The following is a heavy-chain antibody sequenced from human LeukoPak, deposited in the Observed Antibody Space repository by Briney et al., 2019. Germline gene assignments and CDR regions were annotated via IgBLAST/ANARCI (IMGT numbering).Heavy chain of an antibody. CDR3: ARGGDSSGERIYYYYMDV. CDR1: GFTFSSYW. CDR2: IKTDGSQI. J-gene: IGHJ6*03. D-gene: IGHD6-19*01. Sequence: GGSLRLSCAASGFTFSSYWMTWVRQAPGKGLEWVANIKTDGSQIYYVDSVKGRFTISRDNAKNSLYLQMNSLRAEDTAVYYCARGGDSSGERIYYYYMDVWGKGTTATISS. V-gene: IGHV3-7*01.